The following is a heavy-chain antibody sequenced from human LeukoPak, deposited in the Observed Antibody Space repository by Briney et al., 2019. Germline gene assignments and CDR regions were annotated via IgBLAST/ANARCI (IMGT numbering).Heavy chain of an antibody. V-gene: IGHV1-69*01. CDR3: ARYYYGSGSYNWFDP. Sequence: SVKVSCKASGGTFSSYAISWVRQAPGQGLEWMGGIIPIFGTANYAQKFQGRVTITADESTSTAYMELSSLRSDDTAVYYCARYYYGSGSYNWFDPWGQGTLVTVSS. J-gene: IGHJ5*02. D-gene: IGHD3-10*01. CDR1: GGTFSSYA. CDR2: IIPIFGTA.